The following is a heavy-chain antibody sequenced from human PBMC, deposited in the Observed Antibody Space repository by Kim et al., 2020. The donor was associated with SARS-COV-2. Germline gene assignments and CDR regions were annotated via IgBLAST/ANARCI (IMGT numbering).Heavy chain of an antibody. Sequence: SVKVSCKASGGTFSSYAISWVRQAPGQGLEWMGGIIPIFGTANYAQKFQGRVTITADESTSTAYMELSSLRSEDTAVYYCARVEGMVYATLDYYYGMDVWGQGTTVTVSS. CDR1: GGTFSSYA. CDR2: IIPIFGTA. J-gene: IGHJ6*02. CDR3: ARVEGMVYATLDYYYGMDV. D-gene: IGHD2-8*01. V-gene: IGHV1-69*13.